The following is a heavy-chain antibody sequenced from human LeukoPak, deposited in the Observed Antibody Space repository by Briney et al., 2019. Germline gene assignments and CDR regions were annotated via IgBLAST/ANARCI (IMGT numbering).Heavy chain of an antibody. CDR1: GYTLTELS. Sequence: ASVKVSCKVSGYTLTELSMHWVRQAPGQGLEWMGWINTNTGNPTYAQGFTGRFVFSLDTSVSTAYLQISSLKAEDTAVYYCAREDYLVGATFWGQGTLVTVSS. D-gene: IGHD1-26*01. J-gene: IGHJ4*02. CDR2: INTNTGNP. V-gene: IGHV7-4-1*02. CDR3: AREDYLVGATF.